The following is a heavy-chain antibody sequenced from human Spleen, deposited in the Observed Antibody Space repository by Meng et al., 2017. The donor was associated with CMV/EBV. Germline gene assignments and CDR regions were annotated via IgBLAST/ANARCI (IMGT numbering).Heavy chain of an antibody. D-gene: IGHD1-26*01. CDR2: IYSGAST. V-gene: IGHV3-66*02. CDR3: ATFSGSHYNDPLDV. J-gene: IGHJ6*02. Sequence: GGSLRLSCAVSGFTVSSTYMSWVRQAPTKGLEWVAVIYSGASTYYAGSVKGRFTISRDSSMNTLFLQMNSLRTEDTAVYYCATFSGSHYNDPLDVWGQGTTVTVSS. CDR1: GFTVSSTY.